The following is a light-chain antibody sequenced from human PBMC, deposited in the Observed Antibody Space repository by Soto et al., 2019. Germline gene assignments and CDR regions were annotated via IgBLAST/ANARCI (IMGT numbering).Light chain of an antibody. CDR2: VNRDGSH. J-gene: IGLJ2*01. CDR1: SGHSSFA. Sequence: QPVLTQSPSASASLGASVSLTCTLSSGHSSFAIAWHQHHPEKGPRFLMKVNRDGSHIKGDGTPDRFSGSSFGAERSLTISSLQSDDEADYYCQTCGTGIPYVVFGGGTKLTVL. CDR3: QTCGTGIPYVV. V-gene: IGLV4-69*01.